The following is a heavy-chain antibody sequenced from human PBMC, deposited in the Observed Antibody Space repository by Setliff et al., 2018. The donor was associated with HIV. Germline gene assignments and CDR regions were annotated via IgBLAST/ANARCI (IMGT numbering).Heavy chain of an antibody. Sequence: PSETLSLTCTVSGGSISSGNYYWSWIRQPAGKGLEWIGRIYTSGSTNYNPSLKSRVTISVDTSKNQFSLRLNSVTAADTAIYYCTRRGADSYYPRPLDVWGKGTTVTVSS. V-gene: IGHV4-61*02. CDR2: IYTSGST. J-gene: IGHJ6*04. CDR1: GGSISSGNYY. D-gene: IGHD3-10*01. CDR3: TRRGADSYYPRPLDV.